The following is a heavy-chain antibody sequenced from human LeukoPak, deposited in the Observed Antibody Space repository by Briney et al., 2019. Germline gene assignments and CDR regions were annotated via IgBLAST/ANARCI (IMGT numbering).Heavy chain of an antibody. CDR1: GYSISRGYY. Sequence: TSETLSLTCSVSGYSISRGYYWGWIRQSPGKGLEWIGCIHNSGGTHYKTSLKRRDTISVDTSKTQFSLKLCSVTAADTAVYYCARLGARRLVRNRGTDYWGQGTLVTVSS. V-gene: IGHV4-38-2*02. D-gene: IGHD6-19*01. CDR2: IHNSGGT. J-gene: IGHJ4*02. CDR3: ARLGARRLVRNRGTDY.